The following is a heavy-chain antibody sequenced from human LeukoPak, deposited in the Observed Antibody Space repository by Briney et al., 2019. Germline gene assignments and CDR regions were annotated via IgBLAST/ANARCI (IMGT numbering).Heavy chain of an antibody. Sequence: GGSLRLSCGAPGFTNYMSWVRQAPDRGLEWVSSIYSSGSTYYADSVRGRFAISRDKTKNTLFLLMNSLRVEDTALYYCARDLLEPEMAAWGLGTLVTVSS. CDR2: IYSSGST. J-gene: IGHJ5*02. D-gene: IGHD5-24*01. V-gene: IGHV3-53*01. CDR3: ARDLLEPEMAA. CDR1: GFTNY.